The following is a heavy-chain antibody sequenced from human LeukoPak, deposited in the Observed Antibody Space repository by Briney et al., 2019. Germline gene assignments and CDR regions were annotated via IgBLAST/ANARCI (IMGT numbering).Heavy chain of an antibody. D-gene: IGHD5-24*01. CDR1: GYTFTSYG. J-gene: IGHJ4*02. Sequence: ASVKVSCKASGYTFTSYGISWVRQAPGQGLEWMGWISAYNGNTNYAQKLQGRVTMTTDTSTSTAYMELSRLRSDDTAVYYCASNLGGYNTHPFDYWGQGTLVTVSS. V-gene: IGHV1-18*01. CDR2: ISAYNGNT. CDR3: ASNLGGYNTHPFDY.